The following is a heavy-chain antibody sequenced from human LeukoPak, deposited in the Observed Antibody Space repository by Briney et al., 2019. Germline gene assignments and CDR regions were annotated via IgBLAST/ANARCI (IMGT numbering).Heavy chain of an antibody. CDR1: GDSISSYY. J-gene: IGHJ4*02. Sequence: SETLSLTCTVSGDSISSYYWNWIRQPPGKGLEWIGYIYYSGSTNYNPSLKSRVTISVDTSKNQFSLKLSSVTAADPAVYYCARARSSGYSFDYWGQGTLVTVSS. CDR3: ARARSSGYSFDY. D-gene: IGHD3-22*01. CDR2: IYYSGST. V-gene: IGHV4-59*01.